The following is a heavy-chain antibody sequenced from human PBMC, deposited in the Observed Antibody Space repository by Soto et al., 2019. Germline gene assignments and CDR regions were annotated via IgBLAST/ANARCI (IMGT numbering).Heavy chain of an antibody. CDR3: ARVRFSKVAAREHYFDY. CDR1: GGSVSSGSYY. Sequence: SETLSLTCTVSGGSVSSGSYYWSWIRQPPGKGLEWIGYIYYSGSTNYNPSLKSRVTISVDTSKNQFSLKLSSVTAADTAVYYCARVRFSKVAAREHYFDYWGQGTLVTVSS. CDR2: IYYSGST. V-gene: IGHV4-61*01. D-gene: IGHD6-6*01. J-gene: IGHJ4*02.